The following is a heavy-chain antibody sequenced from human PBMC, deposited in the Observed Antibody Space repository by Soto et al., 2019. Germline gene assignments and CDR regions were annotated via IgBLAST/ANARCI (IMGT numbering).Heavy chain of an antibody. V-gene: IGHV4-4*02. CDR1: SGSISSSNW. CDR2: IYHSGST. CDR3: ARGGSTYPYYYYYMDV. D-gene: IGHD2-2*01. Sequence: SETLSLTCGVSSGSISSSNWWSWVRQPPGKGLEWIGEIYHSGSTNYNPSLKSRVTISVDKSKNQFSLKLSSVTAADTAVYYCARGGSTYPYYYYYMDVWGKGTTVTSP. J-gene: IGHJ6*03.